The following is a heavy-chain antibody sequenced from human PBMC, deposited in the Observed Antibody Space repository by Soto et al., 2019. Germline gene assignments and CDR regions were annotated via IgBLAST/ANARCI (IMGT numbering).Heavy chain of an antibody. J-gene: IGHJ3*02. CDR2: ISAYNGNT. CDR1: GYTFTSYG. Sequence: GASVKVSCKASGYTFTSYGMSWVRQAPGQGLEWMGWISAYNGNTNYAQKLQGRVTMTTDTSTSTAYMELRSLRSDDTAVYYCASEGGYEGRLRGDAFDIWGQGTMVTVSS. D-gene: IGHD5-12*01. CDR3: ASEGGYEGRLRGDAFDI. V-gene: IGHV1-18*01.